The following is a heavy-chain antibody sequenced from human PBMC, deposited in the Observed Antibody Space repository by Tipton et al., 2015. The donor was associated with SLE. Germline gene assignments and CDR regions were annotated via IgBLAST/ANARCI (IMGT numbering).Heavy chain of an antibody. CDR1: GDSISNVGYY. J-gene: IGHJ4*02. D-gene: IGHD3-3*01. V-gene: IGHV4-39*07. Sequence: TLSLTCTVSGDSISNVGYYWGWIRQPPGKGLEWIESIYSRGNKFYNPSLMSRVTILLDTSKNQFSLSLSSVNAADTAVYYCARVRATRENSDFWSGYFFDYWGQGTLVSVSS. CDR3: ARVRATRENSDFWSGYFFDY. CDR2: IYSRGNK.